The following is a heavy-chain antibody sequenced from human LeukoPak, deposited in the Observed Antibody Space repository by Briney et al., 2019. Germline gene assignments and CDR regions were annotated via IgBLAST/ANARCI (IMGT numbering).Heavy chain of an antibody. Sequence: GGSLRLSCAASGFTFSDYYMIWIRQAPGKGLEWVSYISSSASTIYYTDSVKGRFTISRDNAQKSMYLQMNSLRAEDTAVYYCARARRGYCSGGSCYLDAFDIWGQGTMVTVSS. CDR2: ISSSASTI. D-gene: IGHD2-15*01. CDR3: ARARRGYCSGGSCYLDAFDI. V-gene: IGHV3-11*04. J-gene: IGHJ3*02. CDR1: GFTFSDYY.